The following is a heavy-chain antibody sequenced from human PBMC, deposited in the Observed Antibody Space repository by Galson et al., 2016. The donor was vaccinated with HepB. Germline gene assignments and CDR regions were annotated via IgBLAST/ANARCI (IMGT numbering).Heavy chain of an antibody. J-gene: IGHJ4*02. Sequence: SLRLSCAASGVTFSSYWMSWVRQAPGKGLEWVASIKQDGSEKYYADSVKGRFTISRDNSKNTLYLQIHSLRAEDTAVYFCAKEFNYYDDSNYYFDPWGQGTLVTVSS. D-gene: IGHD3-22*01. CDR1: GVTFSSYW. CDR2: IKQDGSEK. CDR3: AKEFNYYDDSNYYFDP. V-gene: IGHV3-7*01.